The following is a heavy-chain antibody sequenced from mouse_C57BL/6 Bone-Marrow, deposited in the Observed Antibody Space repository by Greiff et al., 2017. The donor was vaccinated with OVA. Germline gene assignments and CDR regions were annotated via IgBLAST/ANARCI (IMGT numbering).Heavy chain of an antibody. CDR2: ISSGGDYI. CDR3: TRDQRYGSNYYAMDY. Sequence: EVQRVESGEGLVKPGGSLKLSCAASGFTFSSYAMSWVRQTPEKRLEWVAYISSGGDYIYYADTVKGRFTISRDNARNTLYLQMSSLKSEDTAMYYCTRDQRYGSNYYAMDYWGQGTSVTVSS. V-gene: IGHV5-9-1*02. J-gene: IGHJ4*01. D-gene: IGHD1-1*01. CDR1: GFTFSSYA.